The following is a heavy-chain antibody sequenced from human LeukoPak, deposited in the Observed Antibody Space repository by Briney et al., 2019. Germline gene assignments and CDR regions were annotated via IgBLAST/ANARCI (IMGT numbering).Heavy chain of an antibody. D-gene: IGHD5-12*01. CDR1: GGSFSSYA. Sequence: SVKVSCKASGGSFSSYAISWVRQAPGQGLEWMGRIIPILGIANYAQKFQGRVTITADKSTSTAYMELSSLRSEDTAVYYCVRGLLSGYDYYFDYWGQGTLVTVSS. V-gene: IGHV1-69*04. CDR3: VRGLLSGYDYYFDY. J-gene: IGHJ4*02. CDR2: IIPILGIA.